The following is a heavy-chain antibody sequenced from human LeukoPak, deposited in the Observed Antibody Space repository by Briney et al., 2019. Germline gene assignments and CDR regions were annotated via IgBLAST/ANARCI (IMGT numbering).Heavy chain of an antibody. J-gene: IGHJ6*03. CDR1: GYSISSGYY. D-gene: IGHD3-9*01. CDR2: IYHSGST. Sequence: SETLSLTCTVSGYSISSGYYWGWIRQPPGKGLEWIGSIYHSGSTYYNPSLKSRVTISVDTSKNQFSLKLSSVTAADTAVYYCARNVPRPKIILTTKFHYYYYMDVWGKGTSVTISS. CDR3: ARNVPRPKIILTTKFHYYYYMDV. V-gene: IGHV4-38-2*02.